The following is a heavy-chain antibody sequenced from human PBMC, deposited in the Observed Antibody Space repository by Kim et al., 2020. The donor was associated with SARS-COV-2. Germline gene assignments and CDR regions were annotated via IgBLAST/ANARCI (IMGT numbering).Heavy chain of an antibody. CDR3: ARVPQDSSGYYDAGVAGAFDY. CDR1: GGSISSGGYY. CDR2: IYYSGST. V-gene: IGHV4-31*03. D-gene: IGHD3-22*01. Sequence: SETLSLTCTVSGGSISSGGYYWSWIRQHPGKGLEWIGYIYYSGSTYYNPSLKSRVTISVDTSKNQFSLKLSSVTAADTAVYYCARVPQDSSGYYDAGVAGAFDYWGQGTLVTVSS. J-gene: IGHJ4*02.